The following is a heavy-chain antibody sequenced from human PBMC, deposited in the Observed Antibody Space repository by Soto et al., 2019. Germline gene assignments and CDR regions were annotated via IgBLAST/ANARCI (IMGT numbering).Heavy chain of an antibody. Sequence: SETLSLTCAVYGGSFSGYYWSWIPQPPGKGLEWIGEINHSGSTNYNPSLKSRVTISVDTSKNQFSLKLSSVTAADTAVYYCARGPYSSGWYVAWWFDPWGQGTLVT. CDR1: GGSFSGYY. D-gene: IGHD6-19*01. CDR2: INHSGST. V-gene: IGHV4-34*01. CDR3: ARGPYSSGWYVAWWFDP. J-gene: IGHJ5*02.